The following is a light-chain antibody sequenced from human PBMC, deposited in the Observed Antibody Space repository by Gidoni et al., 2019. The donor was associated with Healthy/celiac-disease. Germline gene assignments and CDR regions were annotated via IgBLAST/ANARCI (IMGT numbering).Light chain of an antibody. V-gene: IGKV1-39*01. J-gene: IGKJ1*01. CDR2: AAS. CDR3: QQSYCTPPPWT. Sequence: DIQMTQSPSSLSASVGDRVPITCSASQSISSYLNWYQQKPGKAPQLLIYAASSLQSGVPSRFTRRASRTDFTLPIISLQPEDFPTYSCQQSYCTPPPWTFRQGTKLELQ. CDR1: QSISSY.